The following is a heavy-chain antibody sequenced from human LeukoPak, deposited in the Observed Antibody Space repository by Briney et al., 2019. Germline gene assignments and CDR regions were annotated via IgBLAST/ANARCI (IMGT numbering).Heavy chain of an antibody. CDR1: GYIFTGYY. CDR3: ARAMGGDNSGYRPFDY. J-gene: IGHJ4*02. Sequence: EASVKVSCKASGYIFTGYYMHWVRQAPGQGLEWMGWINPDNGDTSYAQMLQARVTMTRDTSISTAYMELSSLRSDDTAVYYCARAMGGDNSGYRPFDYRGQGTLVTVSS. V-gene: IGHV1-2*02. D-gene: IGHD3-22*01. CDR2: INPDNGDT.